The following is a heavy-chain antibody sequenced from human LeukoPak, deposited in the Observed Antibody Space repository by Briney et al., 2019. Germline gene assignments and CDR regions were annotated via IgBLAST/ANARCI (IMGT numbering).Heavy chain of an antibody. CDR3: ARRFTICSGGSCYRSFDY. V-gene: IGHV1-69*13. J-gene: IGHJ4*02. Sequence: GASVKVSCKASGGTFSSYAISWVRQAPGQGLEWMGGIIPIFGTANYAQKFQGRVTITADESTSTAYMELSSLRSEDTAVYYCARRFTICSGGSCYRSFDYWGQGTLVTVSS. CDR1: GGTFSSYA. D-gene: IGHD2-15*01. CDR2: IIPIFGTA.